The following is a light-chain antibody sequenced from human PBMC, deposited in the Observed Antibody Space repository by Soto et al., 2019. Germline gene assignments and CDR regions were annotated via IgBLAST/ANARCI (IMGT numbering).Light chain of an antibody. J-gene: IGLJ1*01. CDR1: SSNIGRKS. V-gene: IGLV1-44*01. Sequence: QSVLAQPPSAAGTPGQRVTISCSGSSSNIGRKSVSWYQQLPGTAPKLLIYENGQRPSGVPDRFSGSKSGTTASLAITGLQAEDEADYYCCSYAGSSTFVNYVFGTGTKVTVL. CDR2: ENG. CDR3: CSYAGSSTFVNYV.